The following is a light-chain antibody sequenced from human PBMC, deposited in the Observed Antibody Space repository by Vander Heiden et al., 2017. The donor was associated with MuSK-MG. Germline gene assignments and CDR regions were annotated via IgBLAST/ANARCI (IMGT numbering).Light chain of an antibody. Sequence: DIQLTQSPSFLSASVGDRVTITCRASQGISSYLAWYQQKPGKAPKLRIYAASTLQSGVPSRFSGSGSGTEFTLTISSLQPEDFATYYCQQLNSYPPYTFGQGTKLKIK. J-gene: IGKJ2*01. V-gene: IGKV1-9*01. CDR2: AAS. CDR1: QGISSY. CDR3: QQLNSYPPYT.